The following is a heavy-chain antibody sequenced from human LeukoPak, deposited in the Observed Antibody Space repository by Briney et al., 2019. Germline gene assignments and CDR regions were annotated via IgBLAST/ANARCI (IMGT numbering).Heavy chain of an antibody. CDR3: SGSYSASQYYIDY. V-gene: IGHV1-69*04. Sequence: SVKVSCKASGGTFSSYAISWVRQAPGQGLEWMGRIIPILGIANYAQKFQGRVTITADKSTSTAYMELSSLRSEDTAVYYWSGSYSASQYYIDYWGQGTLVTVSS. D-gene: IGHD3-10*01. CDR2: IIPILGIA. CDR1: GGTFSSYA. J-gene: IGHJ4*02.